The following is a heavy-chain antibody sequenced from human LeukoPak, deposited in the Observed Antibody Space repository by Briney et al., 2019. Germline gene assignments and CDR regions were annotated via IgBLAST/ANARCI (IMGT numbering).Heavy chain of an antibody. V-gene: IGHV1-18*01. CDR3: ARVLYFYDGTNYHDTFDI. D-gene: IGHD3-22*01. CDR2: ISAYIGNT. J-gene: IGHJ3*02. Sequence: VASVKVSCKASGYTFSNYGISWVRQAPGQGLEWMGWISAYIGNTYYTQKLQGRVTMTTDTSTSTAYMELRSLRSDDTAVYYCARVLYFYDGTNYHDTFDIWGQGTMVTVSS. CDR1: GYTFSNYG.